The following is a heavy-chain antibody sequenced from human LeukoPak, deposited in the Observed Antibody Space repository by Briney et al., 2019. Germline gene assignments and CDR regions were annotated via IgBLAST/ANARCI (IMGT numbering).Heavy chain of an antibody. J-gene: IGHJ3*02. D-gene: IGHD3-16*02. V-gene: IGHV4-59*01. Sequence: SETLSLTCTVSGGSISSYYWSWIRQPPGKGLEWIGYIYYSGSTNYNPSLKSRVTTSVDTSKNQFSLKLSSVTAADTAVYYCAREGSSYDYVWGSYRPWAFDIWGQGTMVTVSS. CDR1: GGSISSYY. CDR2: IYYSGST. CDR3: AREGSSYDYVWGSYRPWAFDI.